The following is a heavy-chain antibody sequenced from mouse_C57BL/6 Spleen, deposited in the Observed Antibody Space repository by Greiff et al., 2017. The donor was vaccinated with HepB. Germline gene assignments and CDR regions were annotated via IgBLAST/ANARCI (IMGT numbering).Heavy chain of an antibody. J-gene: IGHJ3*01. CDR2: ISDGGSYT. V-gene: IGHV5-4*03. CDR3: ARGDDYDPFAY. D-gene: IGHD2-4*01. CDR1: GFTFSSYA. Sequence: EVKVEESGGGLVKPGGSLKLSCAASGFTFSSYAMSWVRQTPEKRLEWVATISDGGSYTYYPDNVKGRFTISRDNAKNNLYLQMSHLKSEDTAMYYCARGDDYDPFAYWGQGTLVTVSA.